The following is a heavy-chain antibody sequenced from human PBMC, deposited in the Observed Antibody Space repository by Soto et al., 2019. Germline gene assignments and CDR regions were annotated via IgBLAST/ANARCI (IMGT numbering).Heavy chain of an antibody. D-gene: IGHD1-26*01. V-gene: IGHV4-61*01. CDR3: ASDTSGGSYSGDAFDI. Sequence: QVQLQESGPGLVKPSETLSLTCTVSGGSVSSGSYYWSWIRQPPGKGLEWIGYIYYSGSTNYNPSLTSRVTISVDTSKNQFSLKLSSVTAADTAVYYCASDTSGGSYSGDAFDIWGQGTMVTVSS. J-gene: IGHJ3*02. CDR2: IYYSGST. CDR1: GGSVSSGSYY.